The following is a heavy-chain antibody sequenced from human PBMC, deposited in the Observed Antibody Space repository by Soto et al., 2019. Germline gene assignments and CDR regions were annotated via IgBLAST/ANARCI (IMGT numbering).Heavy chain of an antibody. V-gene: IGHV4-59*08. CDR2: ISYIGST. Sequence: QVQLQESGPGLVKPSETLSLTCTVSGDSIRSYYWSWIRQPPGKGLEWIGYISYIGSTNYNPSLKRRVTISVDRYKSQFFVKLSSVTAADTAVFFCVRLSMITFGGIRKGAFVVWGQGTMVTFSS. D-gene: IGHD3-16*01. CDR3: VRLSMITFGGIRKGAFVV. J-gene: IGHJ3*01. CDR1: GDSIRSYY.